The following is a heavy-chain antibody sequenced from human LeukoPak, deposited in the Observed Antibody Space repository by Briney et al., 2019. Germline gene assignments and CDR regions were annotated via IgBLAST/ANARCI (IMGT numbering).Heavy chain of an antibody. CDR3: ARDFDGPRASDY. D-gene: IGHD4-17*01. CDR1: GFTFSYFW. J-gene: IGHJ4*02. CDR2: INTDGSYS. Sequence: GKSLRLSCAASGFTFSYFWMHWFRQTPGKGLVSVSCINTDGSYSSYADSVKGRFTISRDNVRNTLYPQMNSLRAEDSAVYYCARDFDGPRASDYWGQGISVTVSS. V-gene: IGHV3-74*01.